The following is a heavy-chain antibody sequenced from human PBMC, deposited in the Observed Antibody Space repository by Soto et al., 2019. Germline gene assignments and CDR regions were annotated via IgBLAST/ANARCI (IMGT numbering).Heavy chain of an antibody. J-gene: IGHJ4*02. V-gene: IGHV3-23*01. CDR1: EFTFSNYA. D-gene: IGHD6-19*01. CDR2: ISGSGSIT. CDR3: AKAEKISAVAGYLDN. Sequence: EVQLLESGGGLVQPGGSLSLSCVASEFTFSNYAMTWVRQAPGKGREWVSSISGSGSITYYAESVKGRFAISRDNSKNTLFLQMNSLRAADTGIDYGAKAEKISAVAGYLDNWGQGTLVTVSS.